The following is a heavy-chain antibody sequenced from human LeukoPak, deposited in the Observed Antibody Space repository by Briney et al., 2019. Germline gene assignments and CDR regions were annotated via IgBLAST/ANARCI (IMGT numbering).Heavy chain of an antibody. Sequence: PSETLSLTCTVSGDSISRYYGSGIRQPAGKGVEWIGRIYTRGSTNYNASLKSRVSMSVDTSKTQFSLKLTSVTAADTVVFYCARENSGSYREFDYWGQGTLVTVSS. CDR2: IYTRGST. J-gene: IGHJ4*02. D-gene: IGHD1-26*01. V-gene: IGHV4-4*07. CDR1: GDSISRYY. CDR3: ARENSGSYREFDY.